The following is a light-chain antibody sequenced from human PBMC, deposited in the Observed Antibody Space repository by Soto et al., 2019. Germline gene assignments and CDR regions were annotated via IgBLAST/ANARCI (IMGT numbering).Light chain of an antibody. CDR1: SSDVGGYKH. J-gene: IGLJ3*02. CDR2: DVT. V-gene: IGLV2-11*01. CDR3: CSSDVNYKLL. Sequence: QSVLTQPRSVSGTPGQSVTLSCTGTSSDVGGYKHVSWYQQHPGKAPRLMIYDVTERPSGVPDRLSGSKSGNTASLTISGLQAEDEAEYYCCSSDVNYKLLFGGGTKVTVL.